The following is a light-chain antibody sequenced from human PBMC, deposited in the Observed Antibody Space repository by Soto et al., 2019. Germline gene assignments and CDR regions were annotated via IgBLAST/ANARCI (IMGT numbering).Light chain of an antibody. CDR2: SND. Sequence: LAQPPSASGTPGQRVSISCSGSSSNIGTSSVNWYQHVPGAAPQLLIYSNDQRPLEVPDRFSGSKSGTSASLAISGLRSDDEGDYYCAAWDDSLNGWVFGGGTKVTVL. J-gene: IGLJ3*02. CDR3: AAWDDSLNGWV. CDR1: SSNIGTSS. V-gene: IGLV1-44*01.